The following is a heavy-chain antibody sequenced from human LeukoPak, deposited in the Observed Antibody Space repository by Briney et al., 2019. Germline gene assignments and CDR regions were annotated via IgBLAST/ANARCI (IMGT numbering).Heavy chain of an antibody. V-gene: IGHV3-30*18. D-gene: IGHD1-14*01. CDR1: GFTFSSYG. CDR2: ISYDGSNK. CDR3: AKDTRSLPDSIDY. J-gene: IGHJ4*02. Sequence: SGGSLRLSCAASGFTFSSYGMHWVRQAPGKGLEWVAVISYDGSNKYYADSVKGRFTISRDNSKNTLYLQMNSLRAEDTAVYYCAKDTRSLPDSIDYWGQGTLVTVSS.